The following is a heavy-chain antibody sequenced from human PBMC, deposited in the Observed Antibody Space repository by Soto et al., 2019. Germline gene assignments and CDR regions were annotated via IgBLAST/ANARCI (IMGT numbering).Heavy chain of an antibody. CDR3: ARDGENYFDY. Sequence: SETLSLTCTVSGGSISNGGYYCSWIRQHPGKGLEWIGYIYYSGSTYYNPSLKSRLIISVDTSENQFSLRLSSVTAADTAVYYCARDGENYFDYWGQGTLVTVSS. J-gene: IGHJ4*02. V-gene: IGHV4-31*03. CDR2: IYYSGST. CDR1: GGSISNGGYY.